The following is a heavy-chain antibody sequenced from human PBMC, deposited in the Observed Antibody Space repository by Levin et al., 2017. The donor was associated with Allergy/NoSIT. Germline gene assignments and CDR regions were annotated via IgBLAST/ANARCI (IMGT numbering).Heavy chain of an antibody. Sequence: GGSLRLSCAASGFTFSSYWMSWVRQXPGKGLEWVANTKQDGTENYYVDSVKGRFTISKDNPKNSVYLQMTSLRVEDTAVYYCARNWRSAFDIWGQGTVVTVSS. CDR3: ARNWRSAFDI. CDR2: TKQDGTEN. CDR1: GFTFSSYW. J-gene: IGHJ3*02. V-gene: IGHV3-7*04. D-gene: IGHD2-8*02.